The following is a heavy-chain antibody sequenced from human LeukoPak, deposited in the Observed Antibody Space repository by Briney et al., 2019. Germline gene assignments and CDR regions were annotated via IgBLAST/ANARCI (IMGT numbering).Heavy chain of an antibody. Sequence: SETLSLTCAAYGGSFSDYYCSWIRQPPGKGLEWIGEINDSGSTNYNPSLTSRVTMSADTSKNQFSLTLSSVTAADTAVYYCARGPRRDFGASGFCYKYWGQGTRVTVSS. D-gene: IGHD4/OR15-4a*01. J-gene: IGHJ4*02. V-gene: IGHV4-34*01. CDR2: INDSGST. CDR1: GGSFSDYY. CDR3: ARGPRRDFGASGFCYKY.